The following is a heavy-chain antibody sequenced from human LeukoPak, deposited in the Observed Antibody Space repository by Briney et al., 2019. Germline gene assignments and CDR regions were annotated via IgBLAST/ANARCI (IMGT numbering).Heavy chain of an antibody. J-gene: IGHJ4*02. V-gene: IGHV3-30*03. CDR2: ISYDGSNK. D-gene: IGHD3-9*01. Sequence: QPGRSLRLSCAASGFTFSSYGMHWVRQAPGKGLEWVAVISYDGSNKYYADSVKGRFTISRDNSKNTLYLQMNSLRAEDTAVYYCARGGRYFDWSPPYYWGQGTLVTVSS. CDR1: GFTFSSYG. CDR3: ARGGRYFDWSPPYY.